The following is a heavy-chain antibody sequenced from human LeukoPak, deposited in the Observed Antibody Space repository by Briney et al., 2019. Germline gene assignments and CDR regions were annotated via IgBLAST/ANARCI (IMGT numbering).Heavy chain of an antibody. CDR3: ARDQYSSSWYWFDP. Sequence: PSETLSLTCTVSGGSISSYYWSWIRQPAGKGLEWIGRIYTSGSTNYNPSLKSRVTMSVDTSKNQFSLKLSSVTAADTAVYYCARDQYSSSWYWFDPWGQGTLVTVSS. J-gene: IGHJ5*02. CDR1: GGSISSYY. D-gene: IGHD6-13*01. CDR2: IYTSGST. V-gene: IGHV4-4*07.